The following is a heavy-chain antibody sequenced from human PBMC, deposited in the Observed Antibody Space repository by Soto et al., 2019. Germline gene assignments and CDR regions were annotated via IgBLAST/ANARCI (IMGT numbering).Heavy chain of an antibody. CDR1: GGSISSSNC. V-gene: IGHV4-4*02. CDR2: IYHSGST. CDR3: ASRRDYYYSSGYYCNWFDP. J-gene: IGHJ5*02. Sequence: PSETLSLTCAVSGGSISSSNCWSWVRHPPGKGLEWIGEIYHSGSTNYNPSLKSRVTISVDKSKNQLSLKLSSVPAADTAVYYCASRRDYYYSSGYYCNWFDPWGQGTLVTVSS. D-gene: IGHD3-22*01.